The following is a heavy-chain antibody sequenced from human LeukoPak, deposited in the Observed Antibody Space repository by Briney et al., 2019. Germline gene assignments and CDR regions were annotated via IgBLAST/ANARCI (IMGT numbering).Heavy chain of an antibody. CDR1: GGTFSSYA. CDR3: ARGDIVVVPAAINLYYYYYMGV. D-gene: IGHD2-2*02. V-gene: IGHV1-69*01. J-gene: IGHJ6*03. Sequence: SVKVSCKASGGTFSSYAISWVRQAPGQGLEWMGGIIPIFGTANYAQKFQGRVTITADESTSTAHMELSSLRSEDTAVYYCARGDIVVVPAAINLYYYYYMGVWGKGTTVTVSS. CDR2: IIPIFGTA.